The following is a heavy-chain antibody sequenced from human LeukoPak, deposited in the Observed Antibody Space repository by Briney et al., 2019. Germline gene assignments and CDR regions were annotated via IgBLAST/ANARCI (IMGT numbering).Heavy chain of an antibody. V-gene: IGHV3-48*02. CDR3: ARGKSGYPDAFDI. Sequence: GGSLRLSCAASGFTFSSYSMNWVRQAPGKGLGWVSYISSSSSTIYYADSVKGRFTISRDNAKNSLYLQMNSLRDEDTAVYYCARGKSGYPDAFDIWGQGTMVTVSS. CDR2: ISSSSSTI. D-gene: IGHD3-3*01. CDR1: GFTFSSYS. J-gene: IGHJ3*02.